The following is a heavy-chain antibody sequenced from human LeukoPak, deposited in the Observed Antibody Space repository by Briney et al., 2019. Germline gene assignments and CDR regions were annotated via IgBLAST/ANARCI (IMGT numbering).Heavy chain of an antibody. CDR3: ASGGDYGNY. Sequence: SVKVSCKASGYTFTSYYMHWVRQAPGQGLEWMGGIIPIFGTANYAQKFQGRVTITADESTSTAYMELSSLRSEDTAVYYCASGGDYGNYWGQGTLVTVSS. CDR2: IIPIFGTA. D-gene: IGHD4-17*01. V-gene: IGHV1-69*13. CDR1: GYTFTSYY. J-gene: IGHJ4*02.